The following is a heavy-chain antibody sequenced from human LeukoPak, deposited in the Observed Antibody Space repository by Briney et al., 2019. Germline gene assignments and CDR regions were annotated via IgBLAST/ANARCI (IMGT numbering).Heavy chain of an antibody. CDR3: ARGDDFWSGYNWFDP. CDR1: GGSFSGYY. CDR2: INHSGST. J-gene: IGHJ5*02. Sequence: SETLSLTCAVYGGSFSGYYWSWIRQPPGKGLEWIGEINHSGSTNYNPSLKSRVTISVDTSKNQFSLKLSSVTAADTAVYHCARGDDFWSGYNWFDPWGQGTLVTVSS. V-gene: IGHV4-34*01. D-gene: IGHD3-3*01.